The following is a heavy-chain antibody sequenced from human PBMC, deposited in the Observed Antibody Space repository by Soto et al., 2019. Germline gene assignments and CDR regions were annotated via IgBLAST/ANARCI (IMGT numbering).Heavy chain of an antibody. CDR2: INPNSGGT. D-gene: IGHD6-19*01. CDR3: AREGYFSGWGNYYYYYGMDV. CDR1: GYTFTGYY. V-gene: IGHV1-2*04. J-gene: IGHJ6*02. Sequence: ASVKVSCKASGYTFTGYYMHWVRQAPGQGLEWMGWINPNSGGTNYAQKFQGWVTMTRDTSISTAYMELSRLRSDDTAVYYCAREGYFSGWGNYYYYYGMDVWGQGTTVTVSS.